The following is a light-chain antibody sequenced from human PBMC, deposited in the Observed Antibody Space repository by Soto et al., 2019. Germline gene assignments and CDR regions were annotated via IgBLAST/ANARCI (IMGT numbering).Light chain of an antibody. J-gene: IGLJ3*02. CDR2: GNS. CDR1: SSNIGADDD. CDR3: QSYDSSLSGSV. Sequence: QSVLTQPPSVSGAPGQRVTISCTGSSSNIGADDDVHWYQQLPGTAPKLLIYGNSIRPSGVPDRFSGSKSGTSASLAITGLKAEDEADYSCQSYDSSLSGSVFGGGTKLTVL. V-gene: IGLV1-40*01.